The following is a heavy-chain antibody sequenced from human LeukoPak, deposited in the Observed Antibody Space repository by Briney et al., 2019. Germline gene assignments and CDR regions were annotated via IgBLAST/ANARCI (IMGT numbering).Heavy chain of an antibody. D-gene: IGHD7-27*01. J-gene: IGHJ4*02. V-gene: IGHV4-34*01. CDR3: ARGTGNFDY. CDR1: GGSFSGYY. Sequence: PSETQSLTCAVYGGSFSGYYWSWIRQPPGKGLEWIGEINHSGSTNYNPSLKSRVTISVDTSKNQFSLKLSSVTAADTAVYYCARGTGNFDYWGQGTLVTVSS. CDR2: INHSGST.